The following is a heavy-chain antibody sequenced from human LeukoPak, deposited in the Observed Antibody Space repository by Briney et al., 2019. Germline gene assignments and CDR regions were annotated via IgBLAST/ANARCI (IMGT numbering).Heavy chain of an antibody. CDR2: ISGSGDST. CDR3: AKRRNFGPSYFDY. J-gene: IGHJ4*02. CDR1: GFTFNNYG. Sequence: GGSLRLSCAASGFTFNNYGMSWVRQAPGKGLEWVSAISGSGDSTYYAESVKGRFTISRDNSKSTLYLQMESLRAEDTAVYYCAKRRNFGPSYFDYWGQGTLVTVSS. V-gene: IGHV3-23*01. D-gene: IGHD3-10*01.